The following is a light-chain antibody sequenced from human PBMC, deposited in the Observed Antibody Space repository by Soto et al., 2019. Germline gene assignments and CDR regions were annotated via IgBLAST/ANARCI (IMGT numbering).Light chain of an antibody. CDR1: NIGSKS. J-gene: IGLJ2*01. V-gene: IGLV3-21*01. Sequence: SYELTQPPSVSVAPGKTARITCGGNNIGSKSVHWYQQKPRQAPVLVIYYDSDRPTGIPERFSGSNSGNTATLTISRVEAGDEAEYHCQVWDSSSDHVVFGGGTKLTVL. CDR2: YDS. CDR3: QVWDSSSDHVV.